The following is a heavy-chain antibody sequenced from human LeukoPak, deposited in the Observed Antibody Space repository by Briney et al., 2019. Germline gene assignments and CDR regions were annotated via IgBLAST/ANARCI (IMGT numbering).Heavy chain of an antibody. D-gene: IGHD3-10*01. CDR3: AKAEGSGNQPFDY. CDR1: GFTFSSYA. Sequence: GGSLRLSCAASGFTFSSYAMSWVRQAPGKGLEWVSATSGGGGSTYYADSVKGRFTISRDNSKNTLYLHMNSLRAEDTAVYYCAKAEGSGNQPFDYWSQGNLVTVSS. J-gene: IGHJ4*02. V-gene: IGHV3-23*01. CDR2: TSGGGGST.